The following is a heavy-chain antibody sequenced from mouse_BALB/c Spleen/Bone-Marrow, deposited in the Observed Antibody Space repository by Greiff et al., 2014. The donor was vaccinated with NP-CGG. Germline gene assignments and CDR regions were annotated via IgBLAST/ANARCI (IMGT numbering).Heavy chain of an antibody. D-gene: IGHD2-4*01. CDR2: IDPANGNT. J-gene: IGHJ2*01. V-gene: IGHV14-3*02. CDR1: GFNIKDTY. Sequence: VQLQQSGAELVKPGASVKLSCTASGFNIKDTYMHWVKQRPEQGLEWIGRIDPANGNTKYDQKFQGKATITADTSSNTAYLQLSSLSSEDTAVYYCARYDYGVYFDYWGQGTTLTVSS. CDR3: ARYDYGVYFDY.